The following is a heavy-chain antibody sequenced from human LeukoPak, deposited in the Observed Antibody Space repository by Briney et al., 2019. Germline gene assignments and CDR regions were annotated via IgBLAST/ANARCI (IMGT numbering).Heavy chain of an antibody. CDR3: ARGDYYDGGGRNWFDP. Sequence: SETLSLTCTVSGDSMSSYYWNFIRQPAGKGLEWIGRIHTSWTTYYNPSLKSRITMPVDTSRNQFSLRLTSVTAADTAVYYCARGDYYDGGGRNWFDPWGQGTLVTVSS. CDR2: IHTSWTT. D-gene: IGHD3-16*01. V-gene: IGHV4-4*07. CDR1: GDSMSSYY. J-gene: IGHJ5*02.